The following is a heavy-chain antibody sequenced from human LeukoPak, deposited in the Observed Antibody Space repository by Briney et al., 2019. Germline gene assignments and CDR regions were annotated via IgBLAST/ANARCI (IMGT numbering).Heavy chain of an antibody. CDR1: GFTFDDYA. CDR3: AKGEAYSSSCSNY. J-gene: IGHJ4*02. V-gene: IGHV3-9*01. D-gene: IGHD6-13*01. CDR2: ISWNSGSM. Sequence: GGSLRLSCAASGFTFDDYAMHWVRQAPGKGLEWVSGISWNSGSMGYADSVKGRFTISRDNAKNSLYLQMNSLRAEDTALYYCAKGEAYSSSCSNYWGQGTLVTVSS.